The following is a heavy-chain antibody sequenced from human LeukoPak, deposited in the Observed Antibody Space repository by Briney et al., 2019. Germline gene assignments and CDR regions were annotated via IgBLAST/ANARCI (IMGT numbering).Heavy chain of an antibody. D-gene: IGHD6-13*01. CDR1: GFTFSSYA. J-gene: IGHJ4*02. CDR3: ARGSGRQQLAHLRFDY. CDR2: MSYDGSKK. Sequence: PGGSLRLSCAASGFTFSSYAMHWVRQAPGKGLEWVAVMSYDGSKKYYADSVKGRFTISRDNSKNTLYLQMNSLRAEDTAIYYCARGSGRQQLAHLRFDYWGQGTPVTVSS. V-gene: IGHV3-30-3*01.